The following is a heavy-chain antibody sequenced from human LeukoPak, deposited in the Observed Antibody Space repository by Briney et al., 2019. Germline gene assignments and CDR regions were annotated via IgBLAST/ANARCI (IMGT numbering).Heavy chain of an antibody. V-gene: IGHV3-7*01. D-gene: IGHD6-13*01. CDR1: GIAFSGHW. J-gene: IGHJ4*02. CDR3: ARDGVAAGVYFDC. CDR2: INQDGSEK. Sequence: GGSLRLSCAASGIAFSGHWMSWVRQAPGKGLEWVANINQDGSEKYYVDSVKGRFTFSRDNAKNSPYLQMNNLRADDTAVYYCARDGVAAGVYFDCWGQGTLVTVSS.